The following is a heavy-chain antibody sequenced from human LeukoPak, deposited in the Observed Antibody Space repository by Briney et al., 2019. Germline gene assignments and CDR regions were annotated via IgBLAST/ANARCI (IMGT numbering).Heavy chain of an antibody. J-gene: IGHJ4*02. CDR1: GFTFSDYY. V-gene: IGHV3-11*04. CDR3: ARGNRGGWDGSGFDY. D-gene: IGHD6-19*01. Sequence: GGSLRLSGAASGFTFSDYYMSWIRQAPGKGREWASYISSSGGTIYYADSVKGRFTISRDNAKNSLYLQMNSLRAEDTAVYYCARGNRGGWDGSGFDYWGQGTLVTVSS. CDR2: ISSSGGTI.